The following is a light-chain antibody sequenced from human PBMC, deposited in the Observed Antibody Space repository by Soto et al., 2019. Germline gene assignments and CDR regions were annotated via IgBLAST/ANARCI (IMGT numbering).Light chain of an antibody. Sequence: EIVLTQSPATLSLSPGERATLSCRASQSVSSYLAWYQQKPGQAPRLLIYDASNRATGIPARFSGSGSGTDFTLTISSLEPEDFAVYYCQQRSNWPPGFTFGPGTKV. V-gene: IGKV3-11*01. CDR3: QQRSNWPPGFT. J-gene: IGKJ3*01. CDR2: DAS. CDR1: QSVSSY.